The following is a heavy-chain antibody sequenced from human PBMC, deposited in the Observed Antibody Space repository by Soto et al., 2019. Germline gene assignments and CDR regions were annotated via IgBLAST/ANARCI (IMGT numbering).Heavy chain of an antibody. D-gene: IGHD2-15*01. V-gene: IGHV4-30-2*01. J-gene: IGHJ6*02. CDR3: ARGRGNYFFYGMDV. Sequence: TLSLTCAISGGSISSDGYSWSWIRQPPGKGLEWIGYIYHSGSTYYNPSLKSRVTISVDRSKNQFSLKLSSVTAADTAVYYCARGRGNYFFYGMDVWGQGTTVTVSS. CDR2: IYHSGST. CDR1: GGSISSDGYS.